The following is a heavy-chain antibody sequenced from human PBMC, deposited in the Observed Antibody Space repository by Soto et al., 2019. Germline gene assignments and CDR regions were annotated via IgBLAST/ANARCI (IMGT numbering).Heavy chain of an antibody. CDR1: GFSLSTSGVA. CDR3: ARIFDFWSGYYFSH. CDR2: IFWDDDK. V-gene: IGHV2-5*02. Sequence: SGPTLVNPTQTLTLTCTFSGFSLSTSGVAVGWIRQAPRKAPEWLAFIFWDDDKRYSPSLENRLTITKDTSKNQVVLTMTNMGPVDTATYYCARIFDFWSGYYFSHWGRGTLVTVSS. J-gene: IGHJ4*02. D-gene: IGHD3-3*01.